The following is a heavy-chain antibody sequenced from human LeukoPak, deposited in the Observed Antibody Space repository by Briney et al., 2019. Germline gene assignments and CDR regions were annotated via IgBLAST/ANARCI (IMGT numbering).Heavy chain of an antibody. D-gene: IGHD3-10*01. V-gene: IGHV3-33*08. CDR2: IWYDGSNK. CDR1: GFTFSSYA. Sequence: GGSLRLSCAASGFTFSSYAMSWVRQAPGKGLEWVAVIWYDGSNKYYADSVKGRFTISRDNSKNTLYLQMNSLRAEDTAVYYCARGLWFGELSAHSLGMDVWGQGTTVTVSS. CDR3: ARGLWFGELSAHSLGMDV. J-gene: IGHJ6*02.